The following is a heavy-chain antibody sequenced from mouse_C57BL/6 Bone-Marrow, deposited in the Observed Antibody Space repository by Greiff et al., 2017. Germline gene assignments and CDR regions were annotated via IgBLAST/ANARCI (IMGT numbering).Heavy chain of an antibody. CDR2: IYPGDGDT. J-gene: IGHJ3*01. Sequence: VQLQQSGAELVKPGASVKISCKASGYAFSSYWMNWVKQRPGKGLEWIGQIYPGDGDTNYNGKFKGKATLTADKSSSTAYMQLSSLTSEDSAVSFCARSYLYYDYLFAYWGQGTLVTVSA. CDR3: ARSYLYYDYLFAY. CDR1: GYAFSSYW. D-gene: IGHD2-4*01. V-gene: IGHV1-80*01.